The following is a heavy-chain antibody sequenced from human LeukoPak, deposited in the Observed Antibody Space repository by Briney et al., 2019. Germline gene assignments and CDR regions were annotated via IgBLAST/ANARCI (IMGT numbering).Heavy chain of an antibody. Sequence: SETLSLTCTVSGGSISSYYWSWIRQPAGKGLEWIGRIYTSGSTNYNPSLKSRVTMSVDTSENQFSLKLSSVTAADTAVYYCARDQGWELPNWFDPWGQGTLVTVSS. CDR3: ARDQGWELPNWFDP. V-gene: IGHV4-4*07. D-gene: IGHD1-26*01. J-gene: IGHJ5*02. CDR2: IYTSGST. CDR1: GGSISSYY.